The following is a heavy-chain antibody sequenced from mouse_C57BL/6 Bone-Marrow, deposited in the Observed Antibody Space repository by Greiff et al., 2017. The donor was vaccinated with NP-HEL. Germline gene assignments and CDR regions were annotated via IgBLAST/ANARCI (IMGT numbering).Heavy chain of an antibody. V-gene: IGHV7-3*01. CDR2: IRNKANGYTT. CDR1: GFTFTDYY. CDR3: ARSSLYDYAPWFAY. Sequence: EVKLVESGGGLVQPGGSLSLSCAASGFTFTDYYMSWVRQPPGKALEWLGFIRNKANGYTTEYSASVKGRFTISRDNSQSILYLQMNALRAKDSATYYCARSSLYDYAPWFAYWGQGTLVTVSA. J-gene: IGHJ3*01. D-gene: IGHD2-4*01.